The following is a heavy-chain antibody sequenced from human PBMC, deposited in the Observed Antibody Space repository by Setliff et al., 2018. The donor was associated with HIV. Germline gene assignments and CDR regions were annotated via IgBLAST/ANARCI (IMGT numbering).Heavy chain of an antibody. V-gene: IGHV4-34*01. J-gene: IGHJ4*02. D-gene: IGHD6-19*01. CDR1: GDSISTSY. Sequence: PSETLSLTCTVSGDSISTSYWNWIRQSPGKGLEWIGEINHSGNTHYNPSLKSRLTISVDTSKNQFSLRLRSVTAADTAVYYCATGLTVAPDYWGQGTLVTVSS. CDR3: ATGLTVAPDY. CDR2: INHSGNT.